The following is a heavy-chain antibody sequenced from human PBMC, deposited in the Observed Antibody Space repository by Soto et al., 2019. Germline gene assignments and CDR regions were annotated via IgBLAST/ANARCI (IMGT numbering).Heavy chain of an antibody. J-gene: IGHJ6*02. Sequence: QVQLQESGPGLVKPSETLSLTCTVSGGTISRYYWSWIRQPPGKGLEWIGYMYNTGSTVYNPSFTSRVTIPVDTSKNQFSLKLNSVTAADTAVYYCARDLWGYCGTDCYPLDVWGQGTTVTVSS. CDR1: GGTISRYY. V-gene: IGHV4-59*01. CDR2: MYNTGST. CDR3: ARDLWGYCGTDCYPLDV. D-gene: IGHD2-21*02.